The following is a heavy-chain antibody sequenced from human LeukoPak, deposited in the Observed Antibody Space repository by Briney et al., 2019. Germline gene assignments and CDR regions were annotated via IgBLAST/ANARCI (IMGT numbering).Heavy chain of an antibody. Sequence: PLETLCLTCTVSGGSLSSSYWSWIRQPPGRGLEWIGYIYYSGRTNYNPSLKSRVTMSVDPSQNQFFLKVSSVTAADTAVYFCAREVAVAGNNWFDPWGQGIL. CDR3: AREVAVAGNNWFDP. D-gene: IGHD6-19*01. CDR2: IYYSGRT. J-gene: IGHJ5*02. V-gene: IGHV4-59*01. CDR1: GGSLSSSY.